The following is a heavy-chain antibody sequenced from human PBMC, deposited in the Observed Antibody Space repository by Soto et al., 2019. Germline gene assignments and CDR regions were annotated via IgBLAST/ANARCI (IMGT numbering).Heavy chain of an antibody. V-gene: IGHV1-2*04. D-gene: IGHD3-3*01. CDR1: GYTFTGYY. J-gene: IGHJ6*02. Sequence: GASVKVSCKASGYTFTGYYMHWVRQAPGQGLEWMGWINPNSGGTNYAQKFQGWVTMTRDTSISTAYMELSRLRSDDTAVYYCARDMYYDFWSGYYRRYYYYGMDVWGQGTTVTVSS. CDR3: ARDMYYDFWSGYYRRYYYYGMDV. CDR2: INPNSGGT.